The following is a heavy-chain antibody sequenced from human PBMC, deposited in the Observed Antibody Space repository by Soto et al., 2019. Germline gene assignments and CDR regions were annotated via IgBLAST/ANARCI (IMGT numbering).Heavy chain of an antibody. J-gene: IGHJ4*02. CDR1: GYIFSNHG. CDR2: ISAYNGNT. D-gene: IGHD6-19*01. V-gene: IGHV1-18*01. Sequence: QVQLMQSGVEVKKPGASVKVSCKTSGYIFSNHGITWVRQAPGQGLEWMGWISAYNGNTDYAQKFQDRVTVTAVTSTKIAYMELRSLRSDDTAMYYCARGGIYSSDWHFDSWGQGTLVTVSS. CDR3: ARGGIYSSDWHFDS.